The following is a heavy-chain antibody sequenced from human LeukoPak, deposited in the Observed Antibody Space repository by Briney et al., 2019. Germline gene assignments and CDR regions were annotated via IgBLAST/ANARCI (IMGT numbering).Heavy chain of an antibody. V-gene: IGHV3-48*01. Sequence: GGSLRLSCAASGFTFSSYSMNWVRQAPGKGLEWVSYISSSSSTIYYADSVKGRFTISRDNAKNSLYLQMNSLRAEDTAVYYCARDSVYYGSGSYYSYWGQGTLVTVSS. CDR1: GFTFSSYS. CDR3: ARDSVYYGSGSYYSY. J-gene: IGHJ4*02. CDR2: ISSSSSTI. D-gene: IGHD3-10*01.